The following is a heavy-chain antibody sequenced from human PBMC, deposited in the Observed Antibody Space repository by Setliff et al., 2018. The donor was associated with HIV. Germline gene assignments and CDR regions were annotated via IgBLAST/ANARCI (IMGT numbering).Heavy chain of an antibody. J-gene: IGHJ6*03. D-gene: IGHD2-8*02. Sequence: PSETLSLTCTVSGGSISSHYWSWIRQPPGKGLEWIGYIYYSGSTFYNPSLKSRVTISVDTSKNQFSLKLRSVTAADTAVYYCARVESGWWDRFYYYMDVWGEGTTVTVSS. CDR2: IYYSGST. CDR3: ARVESGWWDRFYYYMDV. CDR1: GGSISSHY. V-gene: IGHV4-59*11.